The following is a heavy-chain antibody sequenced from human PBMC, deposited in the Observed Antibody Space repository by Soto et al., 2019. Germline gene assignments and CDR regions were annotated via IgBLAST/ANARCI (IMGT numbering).Heavy chain of an antibody. CDR2: ISAYNGNT. V-gene: IGHV1-18*01. CDR1: GYTFTSYG. J-gene: IGHJ5*02. CDR3: ARERPPITMVRGKNWFDP. D-gene: IGHD3-10*01. Sequence: QVQLVQSGAEVKKPGASVKVSCKASGYTFTSYGISWVRQAPGQGLEWMGWISAYNGNTNYAQKLQGRVTMTTDTPTSTASMELGSLRSDDTAVYYCARERPPITMVRGKNWFDPWGQGTLVTVSS.